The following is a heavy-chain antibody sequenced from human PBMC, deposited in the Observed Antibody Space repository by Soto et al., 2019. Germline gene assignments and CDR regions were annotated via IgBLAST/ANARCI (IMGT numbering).Heavy chain of an antibody. D-gene: IGHD2-15*01. V-gene: IGHV3-30*18. CDR2: ISYDGSNK. J-gene: IGHJ6*03. CDR3: AKDRLPTLKRVYYYMDV. CDR1: GFTFSSYG. Sequence: GGSLRLSCAASGFTFSSYGMHWVRQAPGKGLEWVAVISYDGSNKYYADSVKGRFTISRDNSKNTLYLQMNSLRAEDTAVYYCAKDRLPTLKRVYYYMDVWGKGTTVTVSS.